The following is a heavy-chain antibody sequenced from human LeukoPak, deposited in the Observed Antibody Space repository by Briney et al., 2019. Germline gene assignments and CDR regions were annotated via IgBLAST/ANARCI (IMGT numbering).Heavy chain of an antibody. D-gene: IGHD1-26*01. CDR3: ARNWEFYYFDY. CDR2: INPSGGSP. V-gene: IGHV1-46*02. CDR1: GYTFKSYF. J-gene: IGHJ4*02. Sequence: ASVKVSCKASGYTFKSYFMHWVRQAPGQGLEWMGIINPSGGSPTYAQKFQGRVIMTSDTSTNTLYMELSSLRSEDTAVYYCARNWEFYYFDYWGQGTPVSASS.